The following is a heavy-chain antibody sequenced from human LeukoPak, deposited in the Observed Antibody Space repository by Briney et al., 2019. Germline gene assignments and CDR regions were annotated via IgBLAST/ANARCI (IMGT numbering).Heavy chain of an antibody. CDR2: ISTSGNI. J-gene: IGHJ4*02. V-gene: IGHV4-61*09. CDR1: GGSITSGSYY. CDR3: ARRAGEYSHPYDY. Sequence: SETLSLTCTVSGGSITSGSYYWSWIRQPAGKGLEWIGHISTSGNINYNPSFKSRVTISLDTSKNQFSLKLISVTAADTAIYYCARRAGEYSHPYDYWGQGTLVTVSS. D-gene: IGHD2-15*01.